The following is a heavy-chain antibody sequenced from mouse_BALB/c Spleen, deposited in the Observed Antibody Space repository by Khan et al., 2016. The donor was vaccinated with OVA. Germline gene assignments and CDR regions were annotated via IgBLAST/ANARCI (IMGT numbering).Heavy chain of an antibody. CDR3: ARAGYGGFAY. V-gene: IGHV5-4*02. D-gene: IGHD1-1*02. Sequence: EVELVEPGGGLVKPGGSLKLSCAASGFTFSDYYMYWVRQTPEKRLEWVATISDGGSYTYYPDSVKGRFTISRDNAKNNLYLQRSSLKSEVTAMYYCARAGYGGFAYWGQGTLVTVSA. CDR2: ISDGGSYT. J-gene: IGHJ3*01. CDR1: GFTFSDYY.